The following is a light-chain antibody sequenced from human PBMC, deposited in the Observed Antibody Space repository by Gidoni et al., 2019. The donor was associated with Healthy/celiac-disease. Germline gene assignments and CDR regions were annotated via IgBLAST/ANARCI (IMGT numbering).Light chain of an antibody. Sequence: EIVLTQSPGTLSLSPGERATLSCRASQSVSSSYLAWYQQKPGQAPRLLIYGASSRATGIPDRFSGSGSGPDFTLTISILEPEDFAVYYCHQYGSSPRTFGPGTKVDIK. CDR3: HQYGSSPRT. CDR2: GAS. V-gene: IGKV3-20*01. J-gene: IGKJ3*01. CDR1: QSVSSSY.